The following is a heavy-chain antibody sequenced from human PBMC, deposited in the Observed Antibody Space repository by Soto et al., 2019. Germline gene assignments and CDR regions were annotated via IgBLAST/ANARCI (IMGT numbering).Heavy chain of an antibody. Sequence: EVQLVQSGGGLVQPGGSLRLSCVGSGFTCTDFYMNWVRQAPGKGLEWVANIRPAGSETNYVESVKGRFTTSRDNAKNSLFLQMNSLRADDTAVYYCAGWGGHDYNYWGQGILVTVSS. CDR1: GFTCTDFY. D-gene: IGHD4-4*01. V-gene: IGHV3-7*03. CDR2: IRPAGSET. CDR3: AGWGGHDYNY. J-gene: IGHJ4*02.